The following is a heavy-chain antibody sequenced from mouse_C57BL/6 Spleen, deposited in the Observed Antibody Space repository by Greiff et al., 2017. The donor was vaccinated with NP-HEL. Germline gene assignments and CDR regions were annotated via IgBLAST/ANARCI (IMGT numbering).Heavy chain of an antibody. D-gene: IGHD2-4*01. CDR1: GYTFTSYW. Sequence: QVQLQQPGAELVKPGASVKLSCKASGYTFTSYWMQWVKQRPGQGLEWIGEIDPSDSYTNYNQKFKGKATLTVDTSSSTAYMQLSSLTSEDSAVYYCARGGITMIRRGYYAMDYWGQGTSVTVSS. CDR2: IDPSDSYT. CDR3: ARGGITMIRRGYYAMDY. J-gene: IGHJ4*01. V-gene: IGHV1-50*01.